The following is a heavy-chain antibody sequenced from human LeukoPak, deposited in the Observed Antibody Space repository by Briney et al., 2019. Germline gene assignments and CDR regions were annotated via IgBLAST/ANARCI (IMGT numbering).Heavy chain of an antibody. V-gene: IGHV3-15*01. CDR2: IKSKTDGGTT. D-gene: IGHD1-26*01. Sequence: GGSLRLSRAASGFTFSNAWMSWVRQAPGKGLEWVGRIKSKTDGGTTDYAAPVKGRFTISRDDSKNTLYLQMNSLKTEDTAVYYCTTDGEWELPTAAFDIWGQGTMVTVSS. J-gene: IGHJ3*02. CDR3: TTDGEWELPTAAFDI. CDR1: GFTFSNAW.